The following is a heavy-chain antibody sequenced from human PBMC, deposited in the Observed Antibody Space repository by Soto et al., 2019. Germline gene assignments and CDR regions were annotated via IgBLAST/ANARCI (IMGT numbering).Heavy chain of an antibody. Sequence: GGSLRLSCAASGFTFSSYAMSWFRQAPGKGLEWVSAISGSGGSTYYADSVKGRFAISRDNSKNTLYLQMNSLRAEDTAVYYCAKDSYSSGWYDYWGQGTLVTVSS. CDR3: AKDSYSSGWYDY. CDR2: ISGSGGST. V-gene: IGHV3-23*01. CDR1: GFTFSSYA. J-gene: IGHJ4*02. D-gene: IGHD6-19*01.